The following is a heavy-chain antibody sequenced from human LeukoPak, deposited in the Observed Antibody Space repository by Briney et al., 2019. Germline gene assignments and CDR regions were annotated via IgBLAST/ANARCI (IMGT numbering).Heavy chain of an antibody. D-gene: IGHD3-22*01. CDR3: ASFPYDRPRGGMDV. Sequence: RPGGSLRLSCAASGFTFSSYSMHWVRQAPGKGLEWVAAIWYDGSNTYYVDSAKGRFTISGDNSKNTLFLQMNSLRAGDTAVYYCASFPYDRPRGGMDVWGQGTTVTVSS. J-gene: IGHJ6*02. V-gene: IGHV3-33*02. CDR1: GFTFSSYS. CDR2: IWYDGSNT.